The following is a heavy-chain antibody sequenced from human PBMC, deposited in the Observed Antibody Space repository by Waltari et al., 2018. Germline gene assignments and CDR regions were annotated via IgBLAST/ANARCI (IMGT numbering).Heavy chain of an antibody. V-gene: IGHV4-34*01. D-gene: IGHD3-3*01. Sequence: QVQLQQWGAGLLKPSETLSLTCAVYGGSFSGYYWSWIRQPPGKGLEWIGEINKRGRTKTTPTLKRRVTISVDTAKNQFSLKLSPVTAADTAVYYCARGERRITIFGVVIRNDAFDIWGQGTMVTVSS. J-gene: IGHJ3*02. CDR2: INKRGRT. CDR1: GGSFSGYY. CDR3: ARGERRITIFGVVIRNDAFDI.